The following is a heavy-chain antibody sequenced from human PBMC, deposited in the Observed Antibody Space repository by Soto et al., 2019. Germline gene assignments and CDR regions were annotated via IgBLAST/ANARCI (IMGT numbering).Heavy chain of an antibody. CDR1: GFTFSSYA. CDR3: AKALDYGGFPRYYYYGMDV. V-gene: IGHV3-23*01. Sequence: PGGSLRLSCAASGFTFSSYAMSWVRQAPGKGLEWVSAISGSGGSTYYADSVKGRFTISRDNSKNTLYLQMNSLRAEDTAVYYCAKALDYGGFPRYYYYGMDVWGQGTTVTVSS. CDR2: ISGSGGST. J-gene: IGHJ6*02. D-gene: IGHD4-17*01.